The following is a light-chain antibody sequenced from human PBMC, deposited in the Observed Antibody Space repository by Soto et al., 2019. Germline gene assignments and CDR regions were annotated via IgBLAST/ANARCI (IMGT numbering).Light chain of an antibody. CDR2: ANS. J-gene: IGLJ1*01. V-gene: IGLV1-40*01. CDR1: SSNIEAGHD. CDR3: QSYVNSLSANV. Sequence: QSVLTQPPSVSGAPGQRVTISCTGSSSNIEAGHDVHWYQQLPGTAPKLFIYANSDRPSGVPDRFSGSKSGTSASLAITVLQAGDEADYYCQSYVNSLSANVFGTGTKLTVL.